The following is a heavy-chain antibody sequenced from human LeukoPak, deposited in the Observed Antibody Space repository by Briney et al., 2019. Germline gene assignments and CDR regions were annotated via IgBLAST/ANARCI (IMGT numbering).Heavy chain of an antibody. V-gene: IGHV3-30*03. J-gene: IGHJ2*01. CDR3: ARWGLYYGDPPGYFDL. CDR2: ISYDGSNK. Sequence: PGRSLRLSCAASGFTFSSYGMHWVRQAPGKGLEWVAVISYDGSNKYYADSVKGRFTISRDNSKNTLYLQMNGLRAEDTAVYYCARWGLYYGDPPGYFDLWGRGTLVTVSS. CDR1: GFTFSSYG. D-gene: IGHD4-17*01.